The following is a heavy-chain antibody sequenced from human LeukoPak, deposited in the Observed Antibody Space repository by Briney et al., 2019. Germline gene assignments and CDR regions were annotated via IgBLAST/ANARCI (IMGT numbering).Heavy chain of an antibody. D-gene: IGHD6-13*01. CDR2: IDQGGSVR. CDR3: ARDPESSSFDL. CDR1: GFNFSTYW. J-gene: IGHJ4*02. Sequence: PGGSLRLSCAASGFNFSTYWMSWVRQTPEKGLEFVANIDQGGSVRNYVDSLKGRCTISRDNAKKSLYLEINSLRADDTAVYYCARDPESSSFDLWGRGALVTVSS. V-gene: IGHV3-7*01.